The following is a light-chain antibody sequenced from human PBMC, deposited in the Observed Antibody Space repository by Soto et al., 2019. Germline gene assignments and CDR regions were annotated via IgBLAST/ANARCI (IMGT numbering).Light chain of an antibody. V-gene: IGLV2-14*01. Sequence: QSVLTQPASVSGSPGQSITISCTGTSSDVGGYNYVSWYQQHPGKAPKLMIYEVSNRPSGVSNRFSGSKSGNTASLTNSGLQAEDEADYYCSSYTSSSTQVFGTGTKLTVL. CDR3: SSYTSSSTQV. J-gene: IGLJ1*01. CDR1: SSDVGGYNY. CDR2: EVS.